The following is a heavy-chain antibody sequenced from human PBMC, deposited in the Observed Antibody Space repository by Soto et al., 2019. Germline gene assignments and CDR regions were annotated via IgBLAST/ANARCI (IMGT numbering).Heavy chain of an antibody. D-gene: IGHD5-12*01. V-gene: IGHV4-59*01. CDR3: ARIYDTDAFDI. Sequence: QVQLQESGPGLVKPSKTLSLTCTVSGGSISSYYWSWIRQPPGKGLEWIGYIYYSGSTNYNPSLKGRVTISVDTSKNQFSLKLSSVTAADTAVYYCARIYDTDAFDIWGQGTMVTVSS. J-gene: IGHJ3*02. CDR1: GGSISSYY. CDR2: IYYSGST.